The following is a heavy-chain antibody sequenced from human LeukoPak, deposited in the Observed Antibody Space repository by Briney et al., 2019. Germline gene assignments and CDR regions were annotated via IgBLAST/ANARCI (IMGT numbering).Heavy chain of an antibody. D-gene: IGHD2-8*02. Sequence: PSETLSLTCTVSGASMNYDYWGWIRQLPGKGPEWIGCIHSSGATNYNPSVRGRVTISIDTSRNKFSVKLSSLTAADTAVYYCARVGSATGPTRAYFDYWGQGTLVTVSS. V-gene: IGHV4-59*01. J-gene: IGHJ4*02. CDR2: IHSSGAT. CDR1: GASMNYDY. CDR3: ARVGSATGPTRAYFDY.